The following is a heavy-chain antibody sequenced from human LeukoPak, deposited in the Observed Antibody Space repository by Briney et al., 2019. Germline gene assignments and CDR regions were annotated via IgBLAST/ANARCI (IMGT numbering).Heavy chain of an antibody. V-gene: IGHV3-23*01. D-gene: IGHD3-10*01. CDR1: GFTFSSYA. CDR3: AKTYGSGSYFAFDY. J-gene: IGHJ4*02. Sequence: PGGSLRLSCAVSGFTFSSYAMNWVRQALGKGLEWVSTISGRGDYTYYADSVKGRFTISRDNSKNTLYLQMNSLRAEDTAVYYCAKTYGSGSYFAFDYWGQGTLVTVSS. CDR2: ISGRGDYT.